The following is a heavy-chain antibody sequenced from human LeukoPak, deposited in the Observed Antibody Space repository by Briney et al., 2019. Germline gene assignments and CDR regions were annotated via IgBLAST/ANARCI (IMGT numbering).Heavy chain of an antibody. Sequence: SETLSLTCSVSGVSISSGSNYWGWIRQPPGKTPEWIGSIYSRGNTYYNPSLKSRVIILIDTAKNHFSLNLSSVTAADTAVYYCARSDGYGLVGIWGQGTMVTVSS. D-gene: IGHD3-10*01. CDR3: ARSDGYGLVGI. J-gene: IGHJ3*02. CDR2: IYSRGNT. CDR1: GVSISSGSNY. V-gene: IGHV4-39*07.